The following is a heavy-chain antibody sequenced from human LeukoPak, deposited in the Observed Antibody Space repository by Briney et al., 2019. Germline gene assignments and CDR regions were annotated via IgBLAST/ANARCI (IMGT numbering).Heavy chain of an antibody. CDR1: GYTFTGYY. CDR3: AREGYCSGGSCEFDY. V-gene: IGHV1-2*02. Sequence: ASVKVSCEASGYTFTGYYMHWVRQAPGQGLEWMGWINPNSGDTNYAQKFQGRVNMTRDTSISTAYMELSRLRSDDTAVYYCAREGYCSGGSCEFDYWGQGTLVTVSS. D-gene: IGHD2-15*01. CDR2: INPNSGDT. J-gene: IGHJ4*02.